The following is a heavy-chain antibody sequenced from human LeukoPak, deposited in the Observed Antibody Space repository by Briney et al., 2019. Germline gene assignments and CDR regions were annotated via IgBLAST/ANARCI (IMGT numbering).Heavy chain of an antibody. V-gene: IGHV3-23*01. CDR2: ISGSGGST. CDR3: ATDPVGEFWTGYFNY. D-gene: IGHD3/OR15-3a*01. CDR1: GFTFSSYA. J-gene: IGHJ4*02. Sequence: GGSLRLSCAASGFTFSSYAMSWVRQAPGKGLEWVSAISGSGGSTYNADSVKGRFTISRDNSKNTLFLQMNSLRAEDTAVYYCATDPVGEFWTGYFNYWGQGTLVTVSS.